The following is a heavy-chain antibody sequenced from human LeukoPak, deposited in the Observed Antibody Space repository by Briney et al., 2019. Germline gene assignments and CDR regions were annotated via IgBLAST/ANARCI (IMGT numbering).Heavy chain of an antibody. J-gene: IGHJ4*02. CDR3: ARDTAAATVDY. CDR1: GGSISSGGYY. D-gene: IGHD6-13*01. CDR2: IYYSGST. V-gene: IGHV4-31*03. Sequence: SQTLSLTCTVSGGSISSGGYYWSWIRQHPGKGLEWIGYIYYSGSTYYNPSLESRVTISVDTSKNQFSLKLSSVTAADTAVYYCARDTAAATVDYRGQGTLVTVSS.